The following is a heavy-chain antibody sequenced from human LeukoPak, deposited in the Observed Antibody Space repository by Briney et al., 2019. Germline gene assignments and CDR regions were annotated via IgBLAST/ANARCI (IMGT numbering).Heavy chain of an antibody. D-gene: IGHD5-12*01. Sequence: SETLSLTCSVSGVSISSYYWSWIRQPAGKGLEWIGRIYTSSSTNYNPSLKSRVTMSLDTSRNQFSLKLSSVTAADTAVYYCARDDSGYSGSGMAYWGQGTLVTVSS. CDR1: GVSISSYY. CDR3: ARDDSGYSGSGMAY. V-gene: IGHV4-4*07. J-gene: IGHJ4*02. CDR2: IYTSSST.